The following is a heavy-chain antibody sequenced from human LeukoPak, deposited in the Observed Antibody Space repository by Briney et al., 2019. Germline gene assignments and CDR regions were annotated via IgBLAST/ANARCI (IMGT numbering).Heavy chain of an antibody. CDR1: GGSISSYY. D-gene: IGHD2-15*01. CDR2: IYYSGST. J-gene: IGHJ5*02. V-gene: IGHV4-59*08. CDR3: ARHVRYCSGGSCYSPRNWFDP. Sequence: SETLSPTCTVSGGSISSYYWSWIRQPPGKGLEWIGYIYYSGSTNYNPSLKSRVTISVDTSKNQFSLKLSSVTAADTAVYYCARHVRYCSGGSCYSPRNWFDPWGQGTLVTVSS.